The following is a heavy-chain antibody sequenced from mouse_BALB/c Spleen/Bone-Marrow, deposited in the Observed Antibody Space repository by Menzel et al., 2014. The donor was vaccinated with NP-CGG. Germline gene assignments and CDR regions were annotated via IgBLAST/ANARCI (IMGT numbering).Heavy chain of an antibody. J-gene: IGHJ2*01. CDR3: ARSGYYGSSYFDY. D-gene: IGHD1-1*01. CDR1: GYSFTGYF. CDR2: INPYNGDT. Sequence: EVQLQQSGPELVKPGASVKISCKASGYSFTGYFMNWVMQSHGKSPEWIGRINPYNGDTFYNQKFKGKATLTVDKSSSTAHMELRSLASEDSAVYYCARSGYYGSSYFDYWGQGTTLTVSS. V-gene: IGHV1-20*02.